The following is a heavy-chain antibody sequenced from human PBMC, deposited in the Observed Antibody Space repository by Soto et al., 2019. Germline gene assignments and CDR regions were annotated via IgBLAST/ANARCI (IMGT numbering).Heavy chain of an antibody. J-gene: IGHJ6*03. CDR2: INHSGST. V-gene: IGHV4-34*01. CDR3: ARGLIGRGCSGGSCYSTYYYYMDV. CDR1: GGSFSGYY. D-gene: IGHD2-15*01. Sequence: PSETLSLTCAVYGGSFSGYYWSWIRQPPGKGLEWIGEINHSGSTNYNPSLKSRVTISVDTSKNQFSLKLSSVTAADTAVYYCARGLIGRGCSGGSCYSTYYYYMDVWGKGTTVTVSS.